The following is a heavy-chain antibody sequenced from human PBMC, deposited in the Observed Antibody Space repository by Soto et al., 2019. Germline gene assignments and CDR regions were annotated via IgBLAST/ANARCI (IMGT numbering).Heavy chain of an antibody. V-gene: IGHV1-2*04. Sequence: QVQLVQSGAEVKKPGASVKVSCKASGYTFTGYYMHWVRQAPGQGLEWMGWINPNSGGTNYAQKFQGWVTMTRDTSISTAYMELSRLRSDDTAVYYCARSRGYDLGYYYYGMDVWGQGTTVTVSS. CDR3: ARSRGYDLGYYYYGMDV. J-gene: IGHJ6*02. D-gene: IGHD5-12*01. CDR1: GYTFTGYY. CDR2: INPNSGGT.